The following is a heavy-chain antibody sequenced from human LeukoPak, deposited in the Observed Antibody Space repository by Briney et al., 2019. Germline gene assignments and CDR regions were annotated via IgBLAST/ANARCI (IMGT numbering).Heavy chain of an antibody. CDR2: IYYSGST. V-gene: IGHV4-39*01. D-gene: IGHD6-13*01. Sequence: SETLSLTCTVSGGSISSSSYYRGWIRQPPGKGLEWIGSIYYSGSTYYNPSLKSRVTISVDTSKNQFSLKLSSVTAADTAVYYCARRIAAARGTFDYWGQGTLVTVSS. CDR3: ARRIAAARGTFDY. J-gene: IGHJ4*02. CDR1: GGSISSSSYY.